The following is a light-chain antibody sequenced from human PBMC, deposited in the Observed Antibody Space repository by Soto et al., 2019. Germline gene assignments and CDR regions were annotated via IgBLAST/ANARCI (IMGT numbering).Light chain of an antibody. CDR2: GAS. CDR1: QSVSSN. J-gene: IGKJ1*01. Sequence: EIVLTQSPGSLSLSPRERATLSCRASQSVSSNHLAWYQQKPGQAPRLLIYGASRRATGIPDRFSGSGSGTEFTLTISSLQSEDFAVYFCQQYNNWPGTFGQGTKVEIK. V-gene: IGKV3D-15*01. CDR3: QQYNNWPGT.